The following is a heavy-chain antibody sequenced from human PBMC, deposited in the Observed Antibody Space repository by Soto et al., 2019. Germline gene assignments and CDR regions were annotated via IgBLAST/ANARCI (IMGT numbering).Heavy chain of an antibody. D-gene: IGHD6-19*01. V-gene: IGHV3-11*06. J-gene: IGHJ4*02. CDR1: GFNFSDHY. CDR2: ISGSSRYT. Sequence: GSLRLSCAASGFNFSDHYMNWVRQAPGKGLEWVSYISGSSRYTNFADSVKGRFTISRDNAKNSLYLQMNSLRVEDTAVYYCARHTSGWHYYDYWGQGTPVTVSS. CDR3: ARHTSGWHYYDY.